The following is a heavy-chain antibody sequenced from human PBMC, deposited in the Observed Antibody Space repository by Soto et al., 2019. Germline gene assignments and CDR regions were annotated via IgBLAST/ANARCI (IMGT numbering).Heavy chain of an antibody. CDR1: GFSFGNYA. Sequence: PGGSLRLSCAASGFSFGNYALSWVRQAPGKGLEWVSTISGSDGKTFYADSVKGRFSISRDTSQNTLYLQMNSLRADDTAIYYCARWSYLDYWGQGTRVTVSS. J-gene: IGHJ4*02. CDR3: ARWSYLDY. V-gene: IGHV3-23*01. CDR2: ISGSDGKT. D-gene: IGHD3-3*01.